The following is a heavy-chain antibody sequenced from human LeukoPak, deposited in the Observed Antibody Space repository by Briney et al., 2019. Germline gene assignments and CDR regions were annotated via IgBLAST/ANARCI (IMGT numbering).Heavy chain of an antibody. CDR2: MNPNSGNT. CDR1: GYTFTSYD. J-gene: IGHJ6*03. Sequence: ASVKVSCKASGYTFTSYDINWVRQATGQGLEWMGWMNPNSGNTGYAQKFQGRVTMTRNTSISTAYMELSSLRSEDTAVYYRARRGYDFWSGYFSQRAYYSYMDVWGKGTTVTVSS. D-gene: IGHD3-3*01. CDR3: ARRGYDFWSGYFSQRAYYSYMDV. V-gene: IGHV1-8*01.